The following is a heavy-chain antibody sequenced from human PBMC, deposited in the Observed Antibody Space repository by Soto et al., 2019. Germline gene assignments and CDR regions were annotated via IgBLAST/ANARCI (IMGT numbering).Heavy chain of an antibody. CDR3: ARRYCSSSSCPRNYYGMDV. Sequence: PGESLKISCKGSGYSFTNYWISWVRQMPGKGLEWMGRTDPRGSYTSYSPSFQGHVTISTDKSISTAYLQWGSLKASDSAIYYCARRYCSSSSCPRNYYGMDVWGQGTTVTVSS. J-gene: IGHJ6*02. V-gene: IGHV5-10-1*01. CDR1: GYSFTNYW. CDR2: TDPRGSYT. D-gene: IGHD2-15*01.